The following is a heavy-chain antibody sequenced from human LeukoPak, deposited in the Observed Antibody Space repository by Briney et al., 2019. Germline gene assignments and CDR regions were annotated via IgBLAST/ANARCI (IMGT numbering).Heavy chain of an antibody. D-gene: IGHD1-7*01. CDR1: GFTFSNYW. J-gene: IGHJ4*02. CDR3: AREDDWNYEDY. CDR2: IKQEGSEK. Sequence: GGSLRLSCAASGFTFSNYWMSWVRQAPGKGLEWVANIKQEGSEKYYVNSVKGRFTISRDNAKNSLYLQMNSLRAEDTAIYYCAREDDWNYEDYWGQGTLVTVSS. V-gene: IGHV3-7*01.